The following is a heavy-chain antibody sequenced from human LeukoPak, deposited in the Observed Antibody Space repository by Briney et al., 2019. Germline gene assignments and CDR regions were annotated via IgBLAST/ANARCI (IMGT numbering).Heavy chain of an antibody. CDR1: GGSISSSNW. CDR2: IYHSGGT. CDR3: ARAKSTVVDAFDI. Sequence: SETLSLTCAVSGGSISSSNWWSWVRQPPGKGLEWIGEIYHSGGTNYNPSLKSRVTISVDKSKNQFSLKLSSVTAADTAVYYCARAKSTVVDAFDIWGQGTMVTVSS. D-gene: IGHD4-23*01. V-gene: IGHV4-4*02. J-gene: IGHJ3*02.